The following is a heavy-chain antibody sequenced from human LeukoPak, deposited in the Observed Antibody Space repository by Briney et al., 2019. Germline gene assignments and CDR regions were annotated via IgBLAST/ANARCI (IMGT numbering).Heavy chain of an antibody. CDR2: ISSSSSVI. D-gene: IGHD7-27*01. V-gene: IGHV3-48*01. CDR3: ARDPPNWGFGY. Sequence: GGSLRLSCAASGFTFGDYSMNWVRQAPGKGLEWVSYISSSSSVIYYADSVRGRFTISRDNAKKSLYLRMNSLRAEDTAVYYCARDPPNWGFGYWGQGTLVTVSS. CDR1: GFTFGDYS. J-gene: IGHJ4*02.